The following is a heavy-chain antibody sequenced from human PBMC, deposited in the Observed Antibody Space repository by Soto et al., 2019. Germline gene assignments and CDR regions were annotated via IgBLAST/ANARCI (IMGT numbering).Heavy chain of an antibody. V-gene: IGHV1-46*01. CDR3: ARAAAGAAVRYYFDH. Sequence: QVQLMQSGAEVMKPGASVKVSCKASGYTFTTYYIYWVRQAPGQGLEWVGIINPYDGTRTYAQNFQGRVTLTRDTSTTTVYMELGSLRSEDTAVYYCARAAAGAAVRYYFDHWGQGTLVTVSS. J-gene: IGHJ4*02. D-gene: IGHD6-13*01. CDR1: GYTFTTYY. CDR2: INPYDGTR.